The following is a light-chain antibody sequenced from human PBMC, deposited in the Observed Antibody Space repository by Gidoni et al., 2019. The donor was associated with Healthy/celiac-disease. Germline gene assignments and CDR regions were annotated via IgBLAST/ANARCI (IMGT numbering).Light chain of an antibody. Sequence: DIQRTQSPSSMSASVGDRVTITCHASQDISNYLTWYQQKPGKAPKLLIYAASNLETGVPSWFSGRGSGTDFPFPIRILQPEDIATYYCQQYDNLPLTFXGXTKVDIK. CDR2: AAS. CDR3: QQYDNLPLT. V-gene: IGKV1-33*01. CDR1: QDISNY. J-gene: IGKJ4*01.